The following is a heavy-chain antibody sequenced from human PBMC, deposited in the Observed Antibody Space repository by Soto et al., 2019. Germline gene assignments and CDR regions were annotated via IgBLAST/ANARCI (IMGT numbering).Heavy chain of an antibody. Sequence: ASVKVSCKVSGYTLTELSMHWVRQAPGKGLEWMGGFDPEDGETIYAQKFQGRVTMTEDTSTDTAYMELSSLRSEDTAVYYCATRWYQRSGMDVWGQGTTVTVSS. D-gene: IGHD2-2*01. CDR1: GYTLTELS. CDR2: FDPEDGET. J-gene: IGHJ6*02. V-gene: IGHV1-24*01. CDR3: ATRWYQRSGMDV.